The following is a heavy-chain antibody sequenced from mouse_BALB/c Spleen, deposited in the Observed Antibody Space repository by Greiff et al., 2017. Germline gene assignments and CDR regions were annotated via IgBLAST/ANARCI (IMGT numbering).Heavy chain of an antibody. J-gene: IGHJ1*01. CDR1: GFSLTSYG. V-gene: IGHV2-2*02. Sequence: QVQLQQSGPGLVQPSQSLSITCTVSGFSLTSYGVHWVRQSPGKGLEWLGVIWSGGSTDYNAAFISRLSISKDNSTCQVFFKMNSLQANDTAIYDCARKEGRGHWYFDVWGAGTTVTVSS. CDR3: ARKEGRGHWYFDV. D-gene: IGHD3-3*01. CDR2: IWSGGST.